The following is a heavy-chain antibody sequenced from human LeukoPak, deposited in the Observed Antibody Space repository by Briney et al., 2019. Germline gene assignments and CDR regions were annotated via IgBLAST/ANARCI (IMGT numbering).Heavy chain of an antibody. CDR3: AAPNYYGSGSYYIDPNSYFSYALDV. J-gene: IGHJ6*02. V-gene: IGHV1-2*02. D-gene: IGHD3-10*01. CDR2: INPNSGGT. Sequence: ASVKVSCKASGYTFSGSYIHWVRQAPGQGLEWMGWINPNSGGTNYALKFQGRVTMTRDTSISTAYMELSRLRSDDTAVYYCAAPNYYGSGSYYIDPNSYFSYALDVWGQGTTVTVSS. CDR1: GYTFSGSY.